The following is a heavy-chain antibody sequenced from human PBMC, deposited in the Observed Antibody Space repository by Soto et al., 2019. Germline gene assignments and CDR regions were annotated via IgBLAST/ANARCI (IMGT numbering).Heavy chain of an antibody. CDR2: MNPINGAA. CDR1: GYDFTAYD. J-gene: IGHJ6*02. CDR3: GRGPSPRAPAGGTPYYYAMDV. D-gene: IGHD6-13*01. Sequence: RASVKVSCKASGYDFTAYDINWVRQASGQGLEWMGWMNPINGAAGSARRFQGRISMTRNTATGTAYLELTSLRSDDSAVYYCGRGPSPRAPAGGTPYYYAMDVWGQGTTVTVS. V-gene: IGHV1-8*02.